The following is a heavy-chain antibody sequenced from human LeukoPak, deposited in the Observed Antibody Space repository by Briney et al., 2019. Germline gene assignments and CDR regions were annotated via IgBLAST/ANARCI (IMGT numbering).Heavy chain of an antibody. CDR3: AKDRTYGGNSQMGVDY. Sequence: GGSLRLSCAASGFTFSSYGMHWVRQAPGKRLGWVAVISYDGSNKYYADSVKGRFTISRDNSKNTLYLQMNSLRAEDTAVYYCAKDRTYGGNSQMGVDYWGQGTLVTVSS. D-gene: IGHD4-23*01. V-gene: IGHV3-30*18. J-gene: IGHJ4*02. CDR2: ISYDGSNK. CDR1: GFTFSSYG.